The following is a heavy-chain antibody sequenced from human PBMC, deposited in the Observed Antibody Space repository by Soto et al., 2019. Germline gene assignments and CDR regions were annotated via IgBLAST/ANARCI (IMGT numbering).Heavy chain of an antibody. CDR2: TYYRSKWYN. J-gene: IGHJ3*02. CDR1: GNRVFSISAA. D-gene: IGHD6-19*01. Sequence: PLHAVTLTCAISGNRVFSISAAWYWNRQSPSRGLEWLGRTYYRSKWYNDYAVSVKSRITINPDTSKNQFSLQLNSVTPEDTAVYYCARGGPGPRYSSASYAFDIWGQGTMVTVS. V-gene: IGHV6-1*01. CDR3: ARGGPGPRYSSASYAFDI.